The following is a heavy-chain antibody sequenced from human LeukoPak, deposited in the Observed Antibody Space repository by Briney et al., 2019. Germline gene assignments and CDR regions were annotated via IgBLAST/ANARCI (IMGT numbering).Heavy chain of an antibody. CDR1: GYTFTSYG. V-gene: IGHV1-69*04. CDR2: IIPILGIA. CDR3: ASNFWSGYYYYGMDV. D-gene: IGHD3-3*01. J-gene: IGHJ6*02. Sequence: SVKVSCKASGYTFTSYGISWVRQAPGQGLEWMGRIIPILGIANYAQKFQGRVTITADKSTSTAYMELSSLRSEDTAVYYCASNFWSGYYYYGMDVWGQGTTVTVSS.